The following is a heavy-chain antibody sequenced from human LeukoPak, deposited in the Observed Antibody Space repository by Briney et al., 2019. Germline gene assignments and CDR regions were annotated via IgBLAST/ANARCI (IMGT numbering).Heavy chain of an antibody. CDR1: GFTFSSYA. CDR3: AKAQYSGYHYFDY. J-gene: IGHJ4*02. D-gene: IGHD5-12*01. Sequence: GGSLRLSCAASGFTFSSYAMSRVRQAPGKGLEWVSAISGSGGSTYYADSVKGRFTISRDNSKNTLYLQMNSLRAEDTAVYYCAKAQYSGYHYFDYWGQGTLVTVSS. V-gene: IGHV3-23*01. CDR2: ISGSGGST.